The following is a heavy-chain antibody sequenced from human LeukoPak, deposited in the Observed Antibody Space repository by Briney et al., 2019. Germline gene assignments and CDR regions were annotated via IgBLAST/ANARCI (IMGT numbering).Heavy chain of an antibody. CDR2: ISGSGGST. V-gene: IGHV3-23*01. CDR3: PTDPYYYDSSGPI. D-gene: IGHD3-22*01. Sequence: GGSLRLSCAASGFTFSSYVMSWVRQAPGKGLEWVSAISGSGGSTYYADSVKGRFTISRDNSKNTLYLQMNSLRAEDTAVYCCPTDPYYYDSSGPIWGQGTLVTVSS. CDR1: GFTFSSYV. J-gene: IGHJ4*02.